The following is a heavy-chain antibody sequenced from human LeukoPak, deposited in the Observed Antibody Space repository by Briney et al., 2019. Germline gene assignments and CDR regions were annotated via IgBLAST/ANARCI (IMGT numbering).Heavy chain of an antibody. CDR1: GGSFSGYY. CDR3: ARELQSHPDFDL. D-gene: IGHD1-26*01. V-gene: IGHV4-34*01. J-gene: IGHJ2*01. CDR2: INHSGST. Sequence: PSETLSLTCAVYGGSFSGYYWSWIRQPPGKGLEWIGEINHSGSTNYNPSLKSRVTISVDTPKNQFSLKLSSVTAADTAVYYCARELQSHPDFDLWGRGTLVTVSS.